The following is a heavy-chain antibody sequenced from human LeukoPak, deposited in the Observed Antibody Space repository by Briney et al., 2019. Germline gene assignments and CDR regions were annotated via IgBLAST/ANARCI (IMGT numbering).Heavy chain of an antibody. D-gene: IGHD3-10*01. CDR2: IHYSGSI. J-gene: IGHJ3*02. CDR1: GGSISSNSYF. Sequence: SETLSLTCTVSGGSISSNSYFWGWIRQPPGKGLEWIVIIHYSGSIYYSPSLKSRLSISIDTSKNQFSLKLSSVTAADTGVYYCASQKALVRGAIRLFDASDIWGQGTVVTVSS. V-gene: IGHV4-39*01. CDR3: ASQKALVRGAIRLFDASDI.